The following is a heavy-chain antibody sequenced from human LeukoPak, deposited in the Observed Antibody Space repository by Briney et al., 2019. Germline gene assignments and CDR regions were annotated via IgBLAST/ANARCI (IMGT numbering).Heavy chain of an antibody. CDR1: GFTFSSYG. CDR2: ISYDGSNK. CDR3: AKDPSMVRGVIRGYFDY. D-gene: IGHD3-10*01. Sequence: GGSLRLSCAASGFTFSSYGMHWVRQAPGKGLEWVAVISYDGSNKYYADSVKGRFTISRDNSKNTLYLQMNSLRAEDTAVYYCAKDPSMVRGVIRGYFDYWGQGTLVTVSS. J-gene: IGHJ4*02. V-gene: IGHV3-30*18.